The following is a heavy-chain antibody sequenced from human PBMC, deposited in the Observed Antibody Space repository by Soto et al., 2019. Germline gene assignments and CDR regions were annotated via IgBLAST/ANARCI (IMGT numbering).Heavy chain of an antibody. CDR2: ISGSGGST. CDR1: GFTFSSYA. D-gene: IGHD3-9*01. V-gene: IGHV3-23*01. Sequence: PGGSLRLSCAASGFTFSSYAMSWVRQAPGKGLEWVSAISGSGGSTYYADSVKGRFTISRDNSKNTLYLQMNSLRAEDTAVYYCAKDSPNYDILTGHDAFDIWGQGTMVTVSS. J-gene: IGHJ3*02. CDR3: AKDSPNYDILTGHDAFDI.